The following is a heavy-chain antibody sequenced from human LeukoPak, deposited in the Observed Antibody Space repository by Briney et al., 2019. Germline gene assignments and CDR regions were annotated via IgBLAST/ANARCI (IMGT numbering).Heavy chain of an antibody. Sequence: ASVKVSCKASGYTFTGYYMHWVRQAPGQGLEWMGWINPNSGGTNYAQKFQGRVTMTRGTSISTAYMELSRLRSDDTAVYYCAREERNYYDSSGYLDYWGQGTLVTVSS. D-gene: IGHD3-22*01. CDR1: GYTFTGYY. CDR2: INPNSGGT. J-gene: IGHJ4*02. V-gene: IGHV1-2*02. CDR3: AREERNYYDSSGYLDY.